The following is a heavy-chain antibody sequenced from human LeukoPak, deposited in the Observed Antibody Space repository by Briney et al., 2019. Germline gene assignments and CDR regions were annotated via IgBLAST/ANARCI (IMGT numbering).Heavy chain of an antibody. Sequence: PSETLSLTCAVYGGSFSGYYWSWIRQPPGKWLEWIGEINHSGSTNYNPSLKSRVTISVDTSKNQFSLKLSSVTAADTAVYYCARGKRGDYSWYFDLWGRGTLVTVSS. CDR3: ARGKRGDYSWYFDL. D-gene: IGHD4-17*01. J-gene: IGHJ2*01. V-gene: IGHV4-34*01. CDR1: GGSFSGYY. CDR2: INHSGST.